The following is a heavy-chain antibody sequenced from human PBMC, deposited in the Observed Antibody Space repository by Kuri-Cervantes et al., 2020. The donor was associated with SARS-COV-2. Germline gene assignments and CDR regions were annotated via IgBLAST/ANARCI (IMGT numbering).Heavy chain of an antibody. J-gene: IGHJ6*02. V-gene: IGHV3-7*01. CDR2: IKQDGSET. CDR1: GFTFSSYS. CDR3: AREGYYEPTDMDV. D-gene: IGHD3-22*01. Sequence: GESLKISCAASGFTFSSYSMNWVRQAPGKGLAWVANIKQDGSETYYVDSVKGRFTISRDNAKNSLFLQMNSLRAEDTAVYYCAREGYYEPTDMDVWGQGTTVTVSS.